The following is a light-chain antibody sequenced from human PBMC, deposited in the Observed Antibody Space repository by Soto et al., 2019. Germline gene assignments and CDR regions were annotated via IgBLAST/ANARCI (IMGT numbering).Light chain of an antibody. J-gene: IGKJ1*01. CDR1: QSVSSGY. CDR3: HQYASSPWT. CDR2: GAS. Sequence: EIVLTQSPGTLSLSPGEGATLSCRASQSVSSGYLAWYQQKPGQSPGLLIYGASRRATGIPDRFSGSGSGTDFTLTISRLEPEDFAVYYCHQYASSPWTFGQGTKVEIK. V-gene: IGKV3-20*01.